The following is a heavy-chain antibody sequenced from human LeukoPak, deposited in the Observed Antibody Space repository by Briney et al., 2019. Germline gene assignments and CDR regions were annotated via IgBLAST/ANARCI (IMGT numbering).Heavy chain of an antibody. CDR2: IIPILGIA. Sequence: SVEVSCKASGGTFSNDAISWVRQAPGQGLEWMGRIIPILGIANYAQKFQGRVTITADKSTSTAYMELSSLRSEDTAVYYCARGVDTAMARRFDPWGQGTLVTVSS. CDR3: ARGVDTAMARRFDP. CDR1: GGTFSNDA. J-gene: IGHJ5*02. D-gene: IGHD5-18*01. V-gene: IGHV1-69*04.